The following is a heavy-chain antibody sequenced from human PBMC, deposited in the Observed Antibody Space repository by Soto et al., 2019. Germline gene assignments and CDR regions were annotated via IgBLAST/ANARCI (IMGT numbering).Heavy chain of an antibody. V-gene: IGHV1-46*01. CDR2: INPSGGST. D-gene: IGHD1-26*01. CDR1: GYTFTSYY. CDR3: ARDMGLKWELHSAAGAFDI. Sequence: QVQLVQSGAEVKKPGASVKVSCKASGYTFTSYYMHWVRQAPGQGLEWMGIINPSGGSTSYAQKFQGRVTMTRDTSTSTVYMELSSLRSEDTAVYYCARDMGLKWELHSAAGAFDIWGQGTMVTVSS. J-gene: IGHJ3*02.